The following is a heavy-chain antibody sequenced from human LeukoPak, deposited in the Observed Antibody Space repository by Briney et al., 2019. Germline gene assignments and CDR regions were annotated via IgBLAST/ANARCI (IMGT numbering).Heavy chain of an antibody. CDR3: ARVSSGSYGSEVAFDY. CDR2: IVPIFGTA. V-gene: IGHV1-69*01. D-gene: IGHD1-26*01. Sequence: ASVKVSCKASGGTFSSYAISWVRQAPGQGLERMGGIVPIFGTANYAQKFQGRVTITADESTSTAYMELSSLRSEDTAVYYCARVSSGSYGSEVAFDYWGQGTLVTVSS. J-gene: IGHJ4*02. CDR1: GGTFSSYA.